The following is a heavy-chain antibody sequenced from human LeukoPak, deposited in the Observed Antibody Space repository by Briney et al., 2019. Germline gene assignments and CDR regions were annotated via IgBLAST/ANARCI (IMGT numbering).Heavy chain of an antibody. Sequence: GGSLRLSCAASGFNFKNNYMSWVRQAPGKGLEWVSIIYRGDGTYYADSVKGRFTISRDSSKNTLYLQMNSLRAEDTAVYYCAKGGGLSGSYYRVFLYWGQGTLVTVSS. D-gene: IGHD1-26*01. J-gene: IGHJ4*02. CDR2: IYRGDGT. CDR1: GFNFKNNY. V-gene: IGHV3-53*01. CDR3: AKGGGLSGSYYRVFLY.